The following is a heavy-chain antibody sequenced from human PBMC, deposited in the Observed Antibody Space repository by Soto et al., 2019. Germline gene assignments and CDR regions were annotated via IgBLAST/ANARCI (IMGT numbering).Heavy chain of an antibody. J-gene: IGHJ5*02. CDR3: AIDLPGELLPTCFDP. V-gene: IGHV3-23*01. CDR2: ISGSGSST. CDR1: GFTFSSYA. Sequence: GGSLRLSCAASGFTFSSYAMIWVRQAPGKGLKWVSVISGSGSSTYYVDSVKGRFTISRDNSKNTLYLQMNSLRVEDTALYYCAIDLPGELLPTCFDPWGQGTLVTVSS. D-gene: IGHD1-26*01.